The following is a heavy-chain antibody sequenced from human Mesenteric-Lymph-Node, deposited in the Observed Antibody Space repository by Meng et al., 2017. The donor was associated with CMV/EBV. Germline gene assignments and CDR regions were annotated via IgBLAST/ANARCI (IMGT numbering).Heavy chain of an antibody. J-gene: IGHJ6*02. V-gene: IGHV3-23*01. CDR2: ISGTGGST. Sequence: GGSLRLSCAASGFTFNSYAMSWVRQAPGKGLEWVSYISGTGGSTNYVDSVKGRFTISRDNAKNSLYLQMNSLRAEDTAVYYCARDFYYYYGMDVWGQGTTVTVSS. CDR3: ARDFYYYYGMDV. CDR1: GFTFNSYA. D-gene: IGHD2/OR15-2a*01.